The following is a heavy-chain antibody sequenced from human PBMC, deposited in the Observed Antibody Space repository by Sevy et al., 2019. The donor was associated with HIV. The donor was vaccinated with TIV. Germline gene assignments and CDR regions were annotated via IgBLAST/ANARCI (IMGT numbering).Heavy chain of an antibody. V-gene: IGHV3-23*01. J-gene: IGHJ4*02. CDR1: GVTISNYA. CDR2: ISGSGGST. Sequence: GGSLRLSCATSGVTISNYAMNWVRQAPGKGLEWVSGISGSGGSTYYADSVKGPFTISRDNSKNTLYLQMNRLRAEDTAVYYCAKDSYFDNTLFDYWGQGTLVTVSS. D-gene: IGHD3-22*01. CDR3: AKDSYFDNTLFDY.